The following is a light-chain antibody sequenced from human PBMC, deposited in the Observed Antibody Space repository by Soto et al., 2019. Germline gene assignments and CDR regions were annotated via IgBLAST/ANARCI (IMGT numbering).Light chain of an antibody. Sequence: QSLLTEPSSLSGSPGQSITISCTGTISDVGSYNLVSWYQQHPGKAPKLMIYEVSKRPSGVSNRFSGSKSANTASLTISGLQADDEADYYCCSYGGRSTYVFGTGTKVTVL. CDR3: CSYGGRSTYV. V-gene: IGLV2-23*02. CDR1: ISDVGSYNL. J-gene: IGLJ1*01. CDR2: EVS.